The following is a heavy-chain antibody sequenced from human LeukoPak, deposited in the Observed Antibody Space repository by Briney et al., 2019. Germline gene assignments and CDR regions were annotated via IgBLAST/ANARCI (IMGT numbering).Heavy chain of an antibody. CDR3: ARGGLGYCSGGSCPTSWFDP. D-gene: IGHD2-15*01. CDR2: ISAYNGNT. CDR1: GYTFTSYG. J-gene: IGHJ5*02. V-gene: IGHV1-18*01. Sequence: EASVKVSCKASGYTFTSYGISWVRQAPGHGLEWMGWISAYNGNTNYAQKLQGRVTMTTDTSTTTAYMELRSLRSDDTAVYYCARGGLGYCSGGSCPTSWFDPWGQGTLVIVSS.